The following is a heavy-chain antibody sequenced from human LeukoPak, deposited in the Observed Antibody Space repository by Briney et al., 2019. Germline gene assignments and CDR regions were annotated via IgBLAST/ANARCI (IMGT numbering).Heavy chain of an antibody. V-gene: IGHV3-11*01. CDR1: GFTFSDYY. CDR3: ARDGDSGSYYIDY. D-gene: IGHD3-10*01. Sequence: GGSLRLSCAASGFTFSDYYMSWIRQAPGKGLEWVSYISSSGGAIYFADSVKGRFTIARDNAKKSLHLQMNSLRAEDTAVYYYARDGDSGSYYIDYWGQGTLVTISS. J-gene: IGHJ4*02. CDR2: ISSSGGAI.